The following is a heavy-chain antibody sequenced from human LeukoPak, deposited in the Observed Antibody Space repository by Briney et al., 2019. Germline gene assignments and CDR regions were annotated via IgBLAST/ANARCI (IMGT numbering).Heavy chain of an antibody. J-gene: IGHJ4*02. D-gene: IGHD6-19*01. CDR1: GFTFNNYG. V-gene: IGHV3-23*01. CDR2: ISGSGDNT. CDR3: AKSRSAVAVAGSNY. Sequence: GGSLRLSCASSGFTFNNYGMSWVRLAPGKGLEWVSGISGSGDNTYYAGSVKGRFTISRDSSRDTLYLQMNSLRAEDTAVYYCAKSRSAVAVAGSNYWGQGTLVTVSS.